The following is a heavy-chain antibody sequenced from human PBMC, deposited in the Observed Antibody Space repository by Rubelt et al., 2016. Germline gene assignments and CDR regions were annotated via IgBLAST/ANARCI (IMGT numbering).Heavy chain of an antibody. CDR1: YG. D-gene: IGHD3-9*01. CDR3: ARDTARVALFDWLFDH. Sequence: YGISWLRQAPGQGLEWMGWISVDNGNTNYAQNLQDRVTMTTETSTNTVYMELRGLNADDTALYYCARDTARVALFDWLFDHWGQGTLVTVSS. V-gene: IGHV1-18*04. J-gene: IGHJ4*02. CDR2: ISVDNGNT.